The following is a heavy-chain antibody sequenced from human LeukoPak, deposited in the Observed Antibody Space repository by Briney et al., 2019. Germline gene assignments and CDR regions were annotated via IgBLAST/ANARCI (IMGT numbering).Heavy chain of an antibody. D-gene: IGHD3-16*02. CDR2: ISSSSYI. V-gene: IGHV3-21*01. CDR3: ASRSYVWGSYRQDY. CDR1: GFTFSSYS. Sequence: GGSLRLSCAASGFTFSSYSMNWVRQAPGKGLEWVSSISSSSYIYYADSVKGRFTISRDNAKNSLYLQMNSLRAEDTAVYYCASRSYVWGSYRQDYWGQGTLVTVSS. J-gene: IGHJ4*02.